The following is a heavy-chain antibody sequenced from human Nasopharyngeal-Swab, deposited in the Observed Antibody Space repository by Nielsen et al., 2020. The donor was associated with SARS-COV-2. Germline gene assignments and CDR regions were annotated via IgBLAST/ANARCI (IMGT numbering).Heavy chain of an antibody. V-gene: IGHV4-39*01. J-gene: IGHJ3*02. Sequence: WIRQPPGKGLEWIGSIYYSRSTYYNPSLKSRVTISVDTSKNQFSLKLSSVTAADTAVYYCARQGTRCSGGSCYWDAFDIWGQGTMVTVSS. CDR3: ARQGTRCSGGSCYWDAFDI. D-gene: IGHD2-15*01. CDR2: IYYSRST.